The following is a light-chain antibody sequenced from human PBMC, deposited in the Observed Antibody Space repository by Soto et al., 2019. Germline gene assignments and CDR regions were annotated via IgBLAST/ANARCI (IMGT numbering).Light chain of an antibody. J-gene: IGKJ1*01. Sequence: DVVMTQSPLSLPVSLGQPASISCRSSQGLVHGDGNTYLNWFQQRPGQSPRRLIYDVSNRDSGVPDRFSVSGSGTAFTLKISRVEAEDVGVYFCMQGTHWPKTFGQGTKVEIK. CDR3: MQGTHWPKT. CDR1: QGLVHGDGNTY. CDR2: DVS. V-gene: IGKV2-30*02.